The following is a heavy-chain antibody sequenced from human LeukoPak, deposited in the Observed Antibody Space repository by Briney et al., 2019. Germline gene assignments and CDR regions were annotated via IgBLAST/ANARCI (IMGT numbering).Heavy chain of an antibody. CDR1: GFPFSSYS. Sequence: GGSLRLSCAASGFPFSSYSMSWVRQAPAKGQDWVSSIDTKTGGSYYADSVKGRFIISRDNSQNTLYLQMNSLRADDTAVYYCAKVNYYEPYFWGQGTLVTVSS. D-gene: IGHD3-22*01. CDR2: IDTKTGGS. J-gene: IGHJ4*02. CDR3: AKVNYYEPYF. V-gene: IGHV3-23*01.